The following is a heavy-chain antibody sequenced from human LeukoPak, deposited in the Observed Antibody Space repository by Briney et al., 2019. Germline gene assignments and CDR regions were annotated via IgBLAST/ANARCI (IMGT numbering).Heavy chain of an antibody. Sequence: GASVKVSCKALGYIFMSYGINWVRQAPGQGLEWMGWISTYDGNTNYAQKFQGRVTMTTDTSTSTAYMELRSLRFDDTGVYYCARPYRISWYYPAGVWGQGTPVTVSS. J-gene: IGHJ4*02. CDR2: ISTYDGNT. D-gene: IGHD6-13*01. V-gene: IGHV1-18*01. CDR1: GYIFMSYG. CDR3: ARPYRISWYYPAGV.